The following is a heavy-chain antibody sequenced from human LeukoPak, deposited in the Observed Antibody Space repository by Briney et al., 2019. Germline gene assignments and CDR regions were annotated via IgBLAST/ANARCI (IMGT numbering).Heavy chain of an antibody. V-gene: IGHV3-7*04. CDR3: ARIYSSSWSEYYFDY. CDR2: IRHDGREK. Sequence: PGGSLRLSCAASGFTFSSYWMSWVRQAPGKGLEWVANIRHDGREKYYVDSVKGRFTISRDNAKNSLYLQMNSLRAEDTAVYYCARIYSSSWSEYYFDYWGQGTLVTVSS. D-gene: IGHD6-13*01. J-gene: IGHJ4*02. CDR1: GFTFSSYW.